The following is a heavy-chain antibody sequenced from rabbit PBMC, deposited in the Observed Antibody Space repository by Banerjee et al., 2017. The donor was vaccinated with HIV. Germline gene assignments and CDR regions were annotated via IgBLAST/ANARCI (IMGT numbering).Heavy chain of an antibody. V-gene: IGHV1S45*01. D-gene: IGHD7-1*01. CDR2: ISTTSGSA. Sequence: QEQLEESGGDLVKPEGSLTLTCTASGFSFSSGYWICWVRQAPGKGLELIARISTTSGSAYYASWAKGRLTISKTSSTTVTLQMTSLTVADTATYFCARDPGYVGDGWYLDLWGPGTLVTVS. J-gene: IGHJ4*01. CDR3: ARDPGYVGDGWYLDL. CDR1: GFSFSSGYW.